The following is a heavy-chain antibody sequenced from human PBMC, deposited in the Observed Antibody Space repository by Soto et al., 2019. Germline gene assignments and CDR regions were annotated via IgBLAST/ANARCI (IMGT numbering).Heavy chain of an antibody. CDR1: GFTSSNYC. J-gene: IGHJ6*02. CDR2: ISYDGSNK. D-gene: IGHD5-12*01. V-gene: IGHV3-30*18. CDR3: AKDVDIAATISYGMDV. Sequence: GGSLRLACAASGFTSSNYCMHWVRQAPGKGLEWVAVISYDGSNKYYADSVKGRFTISRDNSKNTLYLQMNSLRAEDTAVYYCAKDVDIAATISYGMDVWGQGTTVTVSS.